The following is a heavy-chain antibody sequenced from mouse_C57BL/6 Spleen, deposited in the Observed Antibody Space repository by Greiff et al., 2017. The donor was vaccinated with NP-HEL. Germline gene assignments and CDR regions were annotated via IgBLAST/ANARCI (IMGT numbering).Heavy chain of an antibody. D-gene: IGHD1-1*01. CDR1: GYAFSSYW. CDR2: IYPGDGDT. CDR3: ARSLVYYYGSSYDWFAY. V-gene: IGHV1-80*01. Sequence: VQLQQSGAELVKPGASVKISCKASGYAFSSYWMNWVKQRPGKGLEWIGQIYPGDGDTNYNGKFKGKATLTADKSSSTAYMQLSSLTSEDSAVYFCARSLVYYYGSSYDWFAYWGQGTLVTVSA. J-gene: IGHJ3*01.